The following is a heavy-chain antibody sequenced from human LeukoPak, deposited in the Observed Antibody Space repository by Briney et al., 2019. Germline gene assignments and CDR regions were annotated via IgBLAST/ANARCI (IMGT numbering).Heavy chain of an antibody. D-gene: IGHD3-22*01. CDR1: GGSISSYY. J-gene: IGHJ3*02. CDR3: AGHYYDSSGYHDAFDI. CDR2: IYYSGST. V-gene: IGHV4-59*08. Sequence: SETLSLTCTVSGGSISSYYWSWIRQPPGKGLEWIGYIYYSGSTNYNPSLKSRVTISVDTSKNQFSLKLSSVTAADTAVYYCAGHYYDSSGYHDAFDIRGQGTMVTVSS.